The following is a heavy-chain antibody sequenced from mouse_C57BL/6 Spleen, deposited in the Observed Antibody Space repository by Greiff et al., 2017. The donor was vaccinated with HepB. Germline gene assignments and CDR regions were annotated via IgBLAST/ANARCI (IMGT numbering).Heavy chain of an antibody. CDR1: GFTFSSYA. V-gene: IGHV5-4*03. J-gene: IGHJ1*03. D-gene: IGHD2-5*01. Sequence: EVKLMESGGGLVKPGGSLKLSCAASGFTFSSYAMSWVRQTPEKRLEWVANISDGGSYTYYPDNVKGRFTISRDNAKNNLYLQMSHLKSEDTAMYYCARVYSNYGYFDVWGTGTTVTVSS. CDR2: ISDGGSYT. CDR3: ARVYSNYGYFDV.